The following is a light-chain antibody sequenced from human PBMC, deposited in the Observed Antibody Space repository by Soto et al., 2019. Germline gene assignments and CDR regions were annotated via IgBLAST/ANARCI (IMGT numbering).Light chain of an antibody. J-gene: IGLJ2*01. CDR2: SSN. Sequence: QSVLTQPPSASGTPGQRVTMACSGSSSNIGRNTVNWYQQLPGTAPKLLIYSSNQRPSGVPDRFSGSRSGTSASLAISGLQPEDEADYYCAAWDDSLNGPVFGGGTKLTVL. CDR1: SSNIGRNT. V-gene: IGLV1-44*01. CDR3: AAWDDSLNGPV.